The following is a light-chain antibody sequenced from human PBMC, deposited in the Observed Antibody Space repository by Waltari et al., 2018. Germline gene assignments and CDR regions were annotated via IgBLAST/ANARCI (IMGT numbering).Light chain of an antibody. J-gene: IGKJ5*01. CDR3: QQYYSTPRT. CDR2: WAS. V-gene: IGKV4-1*01. CDR1: QRVLYSSNNKNY. Sequence: DIVMTQSPDSLAVSLGERATINCKSIQRVLYSSNNKNYLAWYQQKPGQPPKLLIYWASTRESGVPDRFSGSGSGTDFTLTISSLQAEDVAVYYCQQYYSTPRTFGQGTRLEIK.